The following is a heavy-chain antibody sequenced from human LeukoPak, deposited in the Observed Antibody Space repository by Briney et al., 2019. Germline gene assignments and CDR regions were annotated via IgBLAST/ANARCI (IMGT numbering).Heavy chain of an antibody. V-gene: IGHV4-59*01. CDR1: GGSIRGYY. Sequence: PSETLSLTCTVSGGSIRGYYWSWIRQPPGKGLEWIGYIYYSGSTSYNPSLKSRVTISLDTSKNQFSLKLRSVTAADRAVYYCARDRGQDYSGNSDAFDIWGQGTMVTVSS. CDR2: IYYSGST. D-gene: IGHD4-23*01. CDR3: ARDRGQDYSGNSDAFDI. J-gene: IGHJ3*02.